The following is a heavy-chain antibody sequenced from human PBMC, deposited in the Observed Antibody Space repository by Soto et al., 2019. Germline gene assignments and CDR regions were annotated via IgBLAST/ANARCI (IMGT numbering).Heavy chain of an antibody. D-gene: IGHD3-3*01. V-gene: IGHV1-3*01. CDR1: GYTFTSYA. Sequence: ASVKVSCKASGYTFTSYAMHWVRQAPGQRLEWMGWINAGNGNTKYSQKFQGRVTITRDTSASTAYMELSSLRSKDTAVYYCARDRNYYDFWSGYFHYWGQGTLVTVSS. CDR2: INAGNGNT. J-gene: IGHJ4*02. CDR3: ARDRNYYDFWSGYFHY.